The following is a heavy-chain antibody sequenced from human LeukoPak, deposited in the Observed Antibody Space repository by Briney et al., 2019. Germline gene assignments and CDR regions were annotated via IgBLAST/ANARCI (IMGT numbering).Heavy chain of an antibody. CDR3: ARVIYQLVFDY. Sequence: GGSLRLSCAASGLTVSSNYMSWVRQAPGRGLECVSVIYAGGRTYYADSVKGRFTISRHNSNNTLYLQMNSLRPEDTAVYYCARVIYQLVFDYWGQGTLVSVSS. CDR1: GLTVSSNY. D-gene: IGHD2-2*01. CDR2: IYAGGRT. V-gene: IGHV3-53*04. J-gene: IGHJ4*02.